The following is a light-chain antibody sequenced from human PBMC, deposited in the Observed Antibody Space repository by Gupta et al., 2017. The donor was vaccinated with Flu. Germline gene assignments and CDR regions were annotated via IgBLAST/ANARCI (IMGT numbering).Light chain of an antibody. CDR1: QSISSN. V-gene: IGKV3D-15*01. Sequence: EIVMTQSPATLSVSPGETATVSCRASQSISSNLAWYQQKPGQPPRLLIHGASTRVTGTPDRFSGSGSGTEFTLTISSLQSEDFAVYYCQQCHKWPPPTFGAGTKVEMK. CDR2: GAS. J-gene: IGKJ4*01. CDR3: QQCHKWPPPT.